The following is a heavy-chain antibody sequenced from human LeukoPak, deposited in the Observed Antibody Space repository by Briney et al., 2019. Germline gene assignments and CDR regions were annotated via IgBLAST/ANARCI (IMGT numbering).Heavy chain of an antibody. V-gene: IGHV3-23*01. CDR3: ARGPANLRSHCSGGSCYVSYFDY. CDR2: ISGSGGST. D-gene: IGHD2-15*01. CDR1: GFTFSSYG. J-gene: IGHJ4*02. Sequence: GGSLRLSCAASGFTFSSYGMSWVRQAPGKGLEWVSAISGSGGSTYYADSVKGRFTISRDNSKNTLYLQMNSLRAEDTAVYYCARGPANLRSHCSGGSCYVSYFDYWGQGTLVTVSS.